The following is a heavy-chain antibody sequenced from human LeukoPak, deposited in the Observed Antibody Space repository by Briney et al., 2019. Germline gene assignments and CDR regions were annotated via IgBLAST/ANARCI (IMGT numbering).Heavy chain of an antibody. CDR1: GFTVSSNY. CDR2: IYSGGST. Sequence: GGSLRLSCAASGFTVSSNYMSWVRQAPGKGLEWVSVIYSGGSTYYADSVKGRFTISRDNSKNTLYLQMNSLRAEDTAVYYCAGKGYSSGWYRHYWGQGTLVTVSS. D-gene: IGHD6-19*01. CDR3: AGKGYSSGWYRHY. V-gene: IGHV3-66*01. J-gene: IGHJ4*02.